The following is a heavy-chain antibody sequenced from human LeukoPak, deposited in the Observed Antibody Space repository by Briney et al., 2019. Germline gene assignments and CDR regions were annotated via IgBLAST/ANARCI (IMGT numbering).Heavy chain of an antibody. J-gene: IGHJ4*02. Sequence: PGGSLRLSCAASGFTFSSYAMSWVRQAPGKGLEWVSAVSGSGGSTYYADSVKGRFTISRDNSKNTLYLQMNSLRAEDTAVYYCAKAGRGWYYFDYWGQGTLVTVSS. D-gene: IGHD6-19*01. CDR2: VSGSGGST. V-gene: IGHV3-23*01. CDR3: AKAGRGWYYFDY. CDR1: GFTFSSYA.